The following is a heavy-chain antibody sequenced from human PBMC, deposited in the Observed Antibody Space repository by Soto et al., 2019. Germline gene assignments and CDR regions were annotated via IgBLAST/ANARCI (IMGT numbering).Heavy chain of an antibody. Sequence: QVQLQESGPGLVKPSGTLSLTCAVSGGSISSSNWWSWVRQPPGKGLEWIGEIYHSGSTNYNPSLKSRVTILVDKSKNQCSLKLSSVTAADTALYYCARGWGIAAAGSDYWGQGTLVTVSS. CDR1: GGSISSSNW. CDR2: IYHSGST. J-gene: IGHJ4*02. CDR3: ARGWGIAAAGSDY. D-gene: IGHD6-13*01. V-gene: IGHV4-4*02.